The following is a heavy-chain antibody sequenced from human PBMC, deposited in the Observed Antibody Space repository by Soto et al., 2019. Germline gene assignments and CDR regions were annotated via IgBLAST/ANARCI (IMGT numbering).Heavy chain of an antibody. Sequence: PGGSLRLSCAASGFTFSSYSMNWVRQAPGKGLEWVSSISSSSSYIYYADSVKGRFTISRDNSKNTLYLQMNSLRAEDTAVYYCAKDPHRGEVLYYFDYWGQGTLVTVSS. J-gene: IGHJ4*02. CDR3: AKDPHRGEVLYYFDY. CDR2: ISSSSSYI. V-gene: IGHV3-21*01. D-gene: IGHD3-10*01. CDR1: GFTFSSYS.